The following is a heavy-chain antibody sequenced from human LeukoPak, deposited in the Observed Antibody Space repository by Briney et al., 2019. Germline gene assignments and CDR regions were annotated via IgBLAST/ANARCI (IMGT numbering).Heavy chain of an antibody. Sequence: GGSLRLSCVASGFTFSSYAMHWVRQAPGKGLEWVAVIAYDGSNKYYAESVKGRFTISRDNSKNTLYLQMNSLRAEDTAVYYCAKDDYDILTGYYISDYWGQGTLVTVSS. V-gene: IGHV3-30*04. CDR3: AKDDYDILTGYYISDY. CDR2: IAYDGSNK. CDR1: GFTFSSYA. D-gene: IGHD3-9*01. J-gene: IGHJ4*02.